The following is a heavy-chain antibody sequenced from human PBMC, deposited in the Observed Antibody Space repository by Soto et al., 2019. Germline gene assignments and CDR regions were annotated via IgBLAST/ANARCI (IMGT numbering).Heavy chain of an antibody. V-gene: IGHV1-69*13. CDR1: RGTFSSYA. J-gene: IGHJ6*02. CDR3: ASSYVDTAITALDYYYYGMDV. CDR2: IIPIFGTA. D-gene: IGHD5-18*01. Sequence: GASVKVSCKASRGTFSSYAISWVRQVPGQGLEWMGGIIPIFGTANYAQKFQGRVTITADESTSTAYMELSSLRSEDTAVYYCASSYVDTAITALDYYYYGMDVWGQGTTVTVSS.